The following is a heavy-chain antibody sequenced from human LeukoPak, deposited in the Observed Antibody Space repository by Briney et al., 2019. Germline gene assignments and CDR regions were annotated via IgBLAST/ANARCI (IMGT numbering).Heavy chain of an antibody. J-gene: IGHJ5*02. D-gene: IGHD2-2*01. V-gene: IGHV3-23*01. CDR3: AKDVYCSSTSCS. CDR2: ISGSGGST. CDR1: GFTFSGYA. Sequence: PGGSLRLSCAASGFTFSGYAMSWVRQALGKGLEWVSAISGSGGSTYYADSVKGRFTISRDNSKNTLYLQMNSLRAEDTAVYYCAKDVYCSSTSCSWGQGTLVTVSS.